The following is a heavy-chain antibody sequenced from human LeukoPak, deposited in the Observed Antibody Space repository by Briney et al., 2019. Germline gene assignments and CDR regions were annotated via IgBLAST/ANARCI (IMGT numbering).Heavy chain of an antibody. CDR3: ARGRTWIDP. CDR1: GASISSYY. J-gene: IGHJ5*02. V-gene: IGHV4-59*01. CDR2: IYYSGDT. Sequence: SETLSLTCNVSGASISSYYWSWMRQPPGKGLEWIGYIYYSGDTDYNPSLRSRVTISVDTSKSQFSLKLSSVTAADTAVYYCARGRTWIDPWGQGTLVTVSA.